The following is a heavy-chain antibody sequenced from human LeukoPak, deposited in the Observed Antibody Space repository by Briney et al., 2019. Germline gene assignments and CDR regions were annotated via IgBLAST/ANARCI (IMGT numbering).Heavy chain of an antibody. CDR1: GGSISSYY. V-gene: IGHV4-39*01. CDR2: IYYNGNT. Sequence: SETLSLTCTVSGGSISSYYWGWIRQPPGKGLEWIGSIYYNGNTYYKLSLKSRVTISVDTSKHQFSLKLSSVTAADTAVYYCARHSIAVAGLDYWGQGTLVTVSS. CDR3: ARHSIAVAGLDY. D-gene: IGHD6-19*01. J-gene: IGHJ4*02.